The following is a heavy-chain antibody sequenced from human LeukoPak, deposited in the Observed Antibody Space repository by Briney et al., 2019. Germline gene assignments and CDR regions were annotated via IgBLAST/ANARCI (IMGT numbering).Heavy chain of an antibody. J-gene: IGHJ4*02. CDR3: AKGAMPYYDGSGYNYFDY. CDR2: MSGSGGMT. CDR1: GFTFSAYA. Sequence: GGSLRLSCAVSGFTFSAYAMSWVRQAPGKGLEWVSAMSGSGGMTYYADSVKGRFSISRDNSKNTLHLQMNSLRAEDTTVYYCAKGAMPYYDGSGYNYFDYWGQGTPVTVSS. V-gene: IGHV3-23*01. D-gene: IGHD3-22*01.